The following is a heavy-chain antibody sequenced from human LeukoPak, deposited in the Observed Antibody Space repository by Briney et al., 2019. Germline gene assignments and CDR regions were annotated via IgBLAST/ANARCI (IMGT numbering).Heavy chain of an antibody. CDR2: IGTSGVTT. Sequence: GGSLRLSCAASGFTFSNYAMNWVRQAPGKGLEWVSVIGTSGVTTYYADSVRGRFTISRDNSKNTLYPQMNSLRAEDTAMYYCAIKRSGSYPLDSWGQGTLVTVSS. CDR1: GFTFSNYA. D-gene: IGHD3-22*01. J-gene: IGHJ4*02. V-gene: IGHV3-23*01. CDR3: AIKRSGSYPLDS.